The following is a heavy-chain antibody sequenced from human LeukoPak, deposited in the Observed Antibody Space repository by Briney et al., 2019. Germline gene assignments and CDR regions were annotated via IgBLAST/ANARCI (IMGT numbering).Heavy chain of an antibody. D-gene: IGHD5-18*01. V-gene: IGHV3-23*01. CDR2: ISGSGSRT. CDR1: GFIFSTYA. J-gene: IGHJ4*02. Sequence: GGSLRLSCTASGFIFSTYAMTWVRQAPGKGLEWVSGISGSGSRTYYADSVKGRFTISRDNSKNTVYLQVNSLRAEDTAVFYCAKDRAWLQFWSWGQGTLVTVSS. CDR3: AKDRAWLQFWS.